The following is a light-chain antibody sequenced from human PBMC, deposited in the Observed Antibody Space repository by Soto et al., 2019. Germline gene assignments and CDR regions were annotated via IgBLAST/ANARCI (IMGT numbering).Light chain of an antibody. CDR3: QQHYSAPLT. CDR1: QSISTDH. J-gene: IGKJ4*01. Sequence: EIVVTQSPGTLSLSPGERATLSCRASQSISTDHLAWYQQKPGQAPRLLIYGASSRATGIPDRFSGSGSGTDFTLTISSLQAEDVAVYYCQQHYSAPLTFGGGTKVDIK. CDR2: GAS. V-gene: IGKV3-20*01.